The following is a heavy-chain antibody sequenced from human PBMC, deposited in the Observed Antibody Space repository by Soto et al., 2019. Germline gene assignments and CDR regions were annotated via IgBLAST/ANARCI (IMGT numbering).Heavy chain of an antibody. V-gene: IGHV4-59*08. CDR1: GGSISSYY. J-gene: IGHJ6*02. CDR3: ARAHYYGSGSYYNVYYYYGMDL. D-gene: IGHD3-10*01. CDR2: IYYSGST. Sequence: SETLSLTCTVSGGSISSYYWSWIRQPPGKGLEWIGYIYYSGSTNYNPSLKSRVTISVDTSKNQFSLKLSSVTAADTAVYYCARAHYYGSGSYYNVYYYYGMDLWGQGTTVTVSS.